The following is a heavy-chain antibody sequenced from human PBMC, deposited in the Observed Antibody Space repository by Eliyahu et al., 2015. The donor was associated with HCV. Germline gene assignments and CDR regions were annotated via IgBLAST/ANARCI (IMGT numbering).Heavy chain of an antibody. J-gene: IGHJ4*02. CDR1: GFTFSNSA. D-gene: IGHD1-26*01. CDR3: AKTGGSYWRFDY. Sequence: EVQLLESGGGLXQXGGSLRLSCAASGFTFSNSAMTWVRQAPGKGLEWVSTISGSETTYYADSVKGRFTISRDNSKNTLYLQMNSLRAEDTAIYYCAKTGGSYWRFDYWGQGTLVTVSS. V-gene: IGHV3-23*01. CDR2: ISGSETT.